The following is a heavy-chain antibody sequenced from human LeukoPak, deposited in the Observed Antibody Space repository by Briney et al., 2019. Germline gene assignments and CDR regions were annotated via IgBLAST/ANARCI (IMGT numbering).Heavy chain of an antibody. V-gene: IGHV4-39*07. Sequence: SETLTLTCTVSGGSISSSSYYWGWIRQPPGKGLEWIGSIYYSGSTYYNPSLKSRVTISVDTSKNQFSLKLSSVTAADTAVYYCARVGGGPAAPDYWGQGTLVTVSS. CDR3: ARVGGGPAAPDY. J-gene: IGHJ4*02. CDR2: IYYSGST. CDR1: GGSISSSSYY. D-gene: IGHD2-2*01.